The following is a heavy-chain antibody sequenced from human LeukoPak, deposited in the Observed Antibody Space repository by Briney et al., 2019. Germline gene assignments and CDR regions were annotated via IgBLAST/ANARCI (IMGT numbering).Heavy chain of an antibody. V-gene: IGHV3-21*04. CDR2: ISSSSSYI. J-gene: IGHJ4*02. D-gene: IGHD3-10*01. CDR1: GFTFSSYS. CDR3: ARGLWFGELYGY. Sequence: GGSLRLSCAASGFTFSSYSMNWVRQAPGKGLEWVSSISSSSSYIYYADSVKGRFTISRDNSKNTLYLQMNSLRAEDTAVYYCARGLWFGELYGYWGQGTLVTVSS.